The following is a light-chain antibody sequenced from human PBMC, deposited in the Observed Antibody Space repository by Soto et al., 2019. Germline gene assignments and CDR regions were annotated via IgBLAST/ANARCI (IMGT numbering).Light chain of an antibody. V-gene: IGLV2-8*01. J-gene: IGLJ3*02. Sequence: QSALTQPPSASGSPGQSVTISCTGTSSDVGSYNYVSWYQQHPGKAPRLMIYEVNKRPSGVPDRFSGSKSGNTASLTVSGLQAEDEADYYGSSYAGTNDVGVFGGGTKLTVL. CDR2: EVN. CDR1: SSDVGSYNY. CDR3: SSYAGTNDVGV.